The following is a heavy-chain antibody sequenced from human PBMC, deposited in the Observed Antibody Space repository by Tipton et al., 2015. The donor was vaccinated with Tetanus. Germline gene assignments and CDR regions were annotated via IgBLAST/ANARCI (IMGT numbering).Heavy chain of an antibody. CDR2: ILYSGST. J-gene: IGHJ4*02. Sequence: TLSLTCSVSGGSISGDYWTWIRQHPGKGLEWIGNILYSGSTFYNPSLKSRVIISVDTSKNHLSLKLPSVTAADTAVYFCARGSRSGWYILDYWGQGTLVTVSS. CDR3: ARGSRSGWYILDY. CDR1: GGSISGDY. D-gene: IGHD6-19*01. V-gene: IGHV4-31*03.